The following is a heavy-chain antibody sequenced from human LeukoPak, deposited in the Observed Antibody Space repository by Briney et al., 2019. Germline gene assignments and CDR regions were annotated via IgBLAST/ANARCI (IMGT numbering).Heavy chain of an antibody. V-gene: IGHV1-69*13. CDR1: GGTFSSYA. D-gene: IGHD6-19*01. Sequence: ASVKVSCKASGGTFSSYAISWVRQAPGQGLEWMGGIIPIFGTVNYAQKFQGRVTITPDESTRAGCMELSSLRSEDTAVYYCASYGSANLYYFDYWGQGTLVTVSS. J-gene: IGHJ4*02. CDR2: IIPIFGTV. CDR3: ASYGSANLYYFDY.